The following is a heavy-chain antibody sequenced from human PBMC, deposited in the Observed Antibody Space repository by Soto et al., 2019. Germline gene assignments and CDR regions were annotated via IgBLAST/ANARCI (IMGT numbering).Heavy chain of an antibody. D-gene: IGHD3-10*01. Sequence: QVQLVQSGGEVRKPGASVKVSCKASGYTFTSHGISWVRQAPGQGLEWMGWISAYNGDTNYAQKLQGRVTVTTDRSTSTAYMELRSLRSEDTAVYYCARMVRGSNIDYYHYMDVWCKGTTVTVSS. CDR2: ISAYNGDT. CDR1: GYTFTSHG. CDR3: ARMVRGSNIDYYHYMDV. J-gene: IGHJ6*03. V-gene: IGHV1-18*01.